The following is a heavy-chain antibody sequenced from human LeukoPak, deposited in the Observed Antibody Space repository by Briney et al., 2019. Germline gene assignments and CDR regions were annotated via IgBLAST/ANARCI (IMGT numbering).Heavy chain of an antibody. CDR2: IYYSGST. CDR3: ARGYYYYYYGMDV. V-gene: IGHV4-59*01. J-gene: IGHJ6*02. CDR1: GGSISSYY. Sequence: SETLSLTCTVSGGSISSYYWSWIRQPPVKGLEWIGYIYYSGSTNYNPSLKSRVTISVDTSKNQFSLKLSSVTAADTAVYYCARGYYYYYYGMDVWGQGTTVTVSS. D-gene: IGHD1-26*01.